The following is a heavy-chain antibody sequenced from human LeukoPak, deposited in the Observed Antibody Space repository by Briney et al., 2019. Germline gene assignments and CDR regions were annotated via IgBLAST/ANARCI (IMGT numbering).Heavy chain of an antibody. V-gene: IGHV4-39*01. D-gene: IGHD3-10*01. CDR3: VKYGAGNTHKRAYKCFDP. CDR2: IYYSGST. Sequence: SETLSLTCSVSAGTTSNSSYERRWIRQPPGEGLEWIGSIYYSGSTHYNPSLKSRVSISVDTSKNQFSLKLSSVTAADTAVYYCVKYGAGNTHKRAYKCFDPWGQGTLVTVSS. CDR1: AGTTSNSSYE. J-gene: IGHJ5*02.